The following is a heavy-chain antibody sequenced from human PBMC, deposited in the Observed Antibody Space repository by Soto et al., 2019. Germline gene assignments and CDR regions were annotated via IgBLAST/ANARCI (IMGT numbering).Heavy chain of an antibody. J-gene: IGHJ5*02. CDR2: IYSGGST. CDR1: GFTVSSNY. V-gene: IGHV3-53*01. CDR3: ARDVVTAAAGSINCFDP. D-gene: IGHD6-25*01. Sequence: GSLRLSCAASGFTVSSNYMSWVRQAPGKGLEWVSVIYSGGSTYYADSVKGRSTISKDNSNNILYLRMSGLRADDTAVYYCARDVVTAAAGSINCFDPWGQGTLVTVSS.